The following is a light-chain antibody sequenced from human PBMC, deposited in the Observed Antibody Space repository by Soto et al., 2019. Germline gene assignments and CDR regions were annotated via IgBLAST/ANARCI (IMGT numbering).Light chain of an antibody. V-gene: IGLV2-14*01. J-gene: IGLJ3*02. CDR3: SSYTRSSIWV. Sequence: QSALTQPASVSGSPGESITISCSGTTSDVGGHNFVSWFQQHPGKAPKMVIYAVDQRPSGVSLRFSGSKSGNTASLTISGLQTEDEADYYCSSYTRSSIWVFGGGTQLTVL. CDR2: AVD. CDR1: TSDVGGHNF.